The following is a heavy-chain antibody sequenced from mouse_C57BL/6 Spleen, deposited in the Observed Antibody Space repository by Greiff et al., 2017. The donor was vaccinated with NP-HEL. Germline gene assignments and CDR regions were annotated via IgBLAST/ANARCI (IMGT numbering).Heavy chain of an antibody. CDR1: GYTFTSYW. Sequence: QVQLKQPGAELVKPGASVKLSCKASGYTFTSYWMHWVKQRPGQGLEWIGMIHPNSGSTNYNEKFKSKATLTVDKSSSTAYMQLSSLTSEDSAVYYCARGWEWSMDYWGQGTSVTFSS. V-gene: IGHV1-64*01. CDR2: IHPNSGST. CDR3: ARGWEWSMDY. D-gene: IGHD3-3*01. J-gene: IGHJ4*01.